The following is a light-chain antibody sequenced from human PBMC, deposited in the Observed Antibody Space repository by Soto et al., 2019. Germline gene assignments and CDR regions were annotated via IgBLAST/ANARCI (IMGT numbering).Light chain of an antibody. V-gene: IGKV3-15*01. J-gene: IGKJ2*03. Sequence: ETVVTQSPVTLSVSPGEGATLSCRTSQSVGHNLAWYQQKPGQAPRPLIYGASTRISGIPARFSGSGSGPEFTLTISSLQSDDFAGYYCQQYGNWPEYSFGQGPKLQIK. CDR3: QQYGNWPEYS. CDR1: QSVGHN. CDR2: GAS.